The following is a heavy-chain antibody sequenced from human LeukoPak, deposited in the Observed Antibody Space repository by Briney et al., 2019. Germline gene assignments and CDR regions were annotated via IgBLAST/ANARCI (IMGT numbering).Heavy chain of an antibody. CDR1: GFTFSDYY. V-gene: IGHV3-11*01. CDR3: ARRRDSGSLQHFDY. Sequence: PGRSLRLSCAASGFTFSDYYMSWIRQAPGKGLEWVSYISSSGGIIYYADSVKGRFTISRDNAKNSLYLQMNSLRAEDTAVYYCARRRDSGSLQHFDYWGQGTLVTVSS. J-gene: IGHJ4*02. CDR2: ISSSGGII. D-gene: IGHD1-26*01.